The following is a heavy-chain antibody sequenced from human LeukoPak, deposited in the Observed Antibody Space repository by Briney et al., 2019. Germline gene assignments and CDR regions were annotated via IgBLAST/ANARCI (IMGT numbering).Heavy chain of an antibody. V-gene: IGHV1-3*01. CDR3: ARNSRSGSYYNLYNWFDP. CDR2: INAGNGNT. J-gene: IGHJ5*02. Sequence: ASVKVSCKASGYTFTSYAMHWVRQAPGQRLEWMGWINAGNGNTKYSQKFQGRVTITRDTSASTAYMELSSLRSEDTAVYYCARNSRSGSYYNLYNWFDPWGQGTLVTVSS. CDR1: GYTFTSYA. D-gene: IGHD3-10*01.